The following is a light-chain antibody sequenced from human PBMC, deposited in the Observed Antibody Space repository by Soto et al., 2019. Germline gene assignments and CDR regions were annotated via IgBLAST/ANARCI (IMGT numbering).Light chain of an antibody. J-gene: IGKJ4*01. CDR2: GAS. CDR3: QQYNSWPLT. Sequence: EIALTQSPGTLSLSPGERATLSCRASQSVRGNYLAWYQQKPGQAPRLLISGASSRASGIPDRFSGSGSGTDVTLTTSRLEPEDFAVYYCQQYNSWPLTFGGGTKVEFK. V-gene: IGKV3-20*01. CDR1: QSVRGNY.